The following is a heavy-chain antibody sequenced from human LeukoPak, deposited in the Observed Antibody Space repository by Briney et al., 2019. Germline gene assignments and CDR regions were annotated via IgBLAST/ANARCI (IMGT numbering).Heavy chain of an antibody. D-gene: IGHD3-22*01. V-gene: IGHV3-49*04. CDR2: IRSKAYGGTT. CDR1: GVTFGDYA. Sequence: GGSLRLSCTASGVTFGDYAMSWVRQAPGKGLEWVGFIRSKAYGGTTEYAASVKGRFTISRDDSKSIAYLQMNSLKTEDTAVYYCTRDQESEDYYDSSGYTASDYWGQGTLVTVSS. J-gene: IGHJ4*02. CDR3: TRDQESEDYYDSSGYTASDY.